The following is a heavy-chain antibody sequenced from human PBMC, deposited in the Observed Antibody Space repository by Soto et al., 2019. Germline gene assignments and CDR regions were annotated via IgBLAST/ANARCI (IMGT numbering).Heavy chain of an antibody. V-gene: IGHV3-21*01. CDR3: TRDEGGSYDSWFHP. J-gene: IGHJ5*02. CDR2: ISSGAAYI. D-gene: IGHD1-26*01. CDR1: TFSLYS. Sequence: EVQVVESGGGLVKPGGSLTLSCNFTFSLYSMNWVRQAPGKGLEWVASISSGAAYIKYAASVQGRFTISRDNAKSSVSLQMSSLRVEDTAVYFCTRDEGGSYDSWFHPWGQGTQVTVSA.